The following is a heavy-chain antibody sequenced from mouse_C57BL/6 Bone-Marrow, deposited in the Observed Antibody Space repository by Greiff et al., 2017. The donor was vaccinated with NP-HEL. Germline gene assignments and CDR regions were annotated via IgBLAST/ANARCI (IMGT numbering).Heavy chain of an antibody. V-gene: IGHV1-50*01. CDR2: IDPSDSYT. Sequence: QVHVKQSGAELVKPGASVKLSCKASGYTFTSYWMQWVKQRPGQGLEWIGEIDPSDSYTNYNQKFKGKATLTVDTSSSTAYMQLSSLTSEDSAVYYCARDSSGSAWFAYWGQGTLVTVSA. CDR3: ARDSSGSAWFAY. D-gene: IGHD3-2*02. J-gene: IGHJ3*01. CDR1: GYTFTSYW.